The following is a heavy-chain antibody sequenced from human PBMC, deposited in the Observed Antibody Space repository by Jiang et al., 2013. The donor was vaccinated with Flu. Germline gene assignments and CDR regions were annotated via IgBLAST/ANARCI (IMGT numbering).Heavy chain of an antibody. D-gene: IGHD1-7*01. CDR3: AVKGDYNWNYERGWFDP. CDR1: GYTFTSYG. Sequence: SGAEVKKPGASVKVSCKASGYTFTSYGISWVRQAPGQGLEWMGWISAYNGNTNYAQKLQGRVTMTTDTSTSTAYMELRSLRSDDTAVYYCAVKGDYNWNYERGWFDPWGQGTLVTVSS. V-gene: IGHV1-18*01. J-gene: IGHJ5*02. CDR2: ISAYNGNT.